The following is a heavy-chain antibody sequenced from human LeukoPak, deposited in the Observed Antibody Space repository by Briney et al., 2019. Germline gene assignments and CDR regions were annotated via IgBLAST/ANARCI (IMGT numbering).Heavy chain of an antibody. J-gene: IGHJ4*02. CDR1: GFTFSSYA. Sequence: GGSLRLSCAASGFTFSSYAMHWVRQAPGKGLEWVAVISDDGSNKYYADSVKGRFTISRDNSKNTLYLQMNSLRAEDTAVYYCVRSTNSQLLDYWGQGTLVTVSS. CDR2: ISDDGSNK. V-gene: IGHV3-30-3*01. CDR3: VRSTNSQLLDY. D-gene: IGHD2-2*01.